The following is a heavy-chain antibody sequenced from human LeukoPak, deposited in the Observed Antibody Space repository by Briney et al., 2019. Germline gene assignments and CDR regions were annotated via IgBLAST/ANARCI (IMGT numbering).Heavy chain of an antibody. D-gene: IGHD6-19*01. J-gene: IGHJ4*02. CDR3: AKDGIAVAVDY. CDR2: ISYDGSNK. CDR1: GFTFSSYA. Sequence: PGGSLRLSCAASGFTFSSYAMHWVRQAPGKGLEWVAVISYDGSNKYYADSVKGRFTISRDNSKNTLYLQMNSLRAEDTAVYYCAKDGIAVAVDYWGQGTLVTVSS. V-gene: IGHV3-30-3*01.